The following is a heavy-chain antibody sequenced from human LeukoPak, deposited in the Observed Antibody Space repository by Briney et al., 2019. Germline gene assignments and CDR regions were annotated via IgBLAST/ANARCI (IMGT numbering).Heavy chain of an antibody. V-gene: IGHV4-4*07. D-gene: IGHD3-10*01. J-gene: IGHJ5*02. Sequence: PSETLSLTCTVSGGSIRSSYWSWIRQSPGKGLEWIGRIYTSGSTNYNPSLKSRVTMSVDTSKNQFSLKLSSVTAADTAVYYCARETMVRFDPWGQGTLVTVSS. CDR3: ARETMVRFDP. CDR2: IYTSGST. CDR1: GGSIRSSY.